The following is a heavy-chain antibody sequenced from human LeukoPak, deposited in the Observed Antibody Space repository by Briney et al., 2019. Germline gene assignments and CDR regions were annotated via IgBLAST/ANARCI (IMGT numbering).Heavy chain of an antibody. CDR3: ARDEGIAVAGTSPGSYYYYYMDV. V-gene: IGHV1-69*06. CDR1: GGTFSSYA. Sequence: GASVKVSCKASGGTFSSYAISWVRQAPGQGLEWMGRIIPIFGTANYAQKFQGRVTITADKSTSTAYMELSSLRSEDTAVYYCARDEGIAVAGTSPGSYYYYYMDVWGKGTTVTVSS. J-gene: IGHJ6*03. D-gene: IGHD6-19*01. CDR2: IIPIFGTA.